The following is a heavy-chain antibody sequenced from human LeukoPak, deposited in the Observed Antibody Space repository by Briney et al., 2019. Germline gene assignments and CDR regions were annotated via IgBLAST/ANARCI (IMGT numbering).Heavy chain of an antibody. D-gene: IGHD3-10*01. Sequence: SQTLCLTCTVSGGSISSAGYYWSWIRQHPGKGLEWIGYSYYSGSTYYNPSLKSPVTISVDTSKNPFSLKLSSVTAPDTAVYYCARDGTYGSGSYSQGFDYWGQGTLVTVPS. CDR2: SYYSGST. CDR1: GGSISSAGYY. CDR3: ARDGTYGSGSYSQGFDY. V-gene: IGHV4-31*01. J-gene: IGHJ4*02.